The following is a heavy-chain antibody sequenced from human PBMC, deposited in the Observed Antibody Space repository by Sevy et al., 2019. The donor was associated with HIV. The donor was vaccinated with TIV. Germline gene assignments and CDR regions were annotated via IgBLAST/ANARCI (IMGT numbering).Heavy chain of an antibody. J-gene: IGHJ6*01. D-gene: IGHD3-3*01. V-gene: IGHV4-31*03. CDR3: ARGTISRGMDI. Sequence: SETLSLTCTVSGGSISSGGYYWSWIRQHPGKGLEWIGYIYYSGSTYYNPSLKSRVTISVDTSKNQFSLKLSSVTAADTAVYYCARGTISRGMDIWGQGTTVTVSS. CDR2: IYYSGST. CDR1: GGSISSGGYY.